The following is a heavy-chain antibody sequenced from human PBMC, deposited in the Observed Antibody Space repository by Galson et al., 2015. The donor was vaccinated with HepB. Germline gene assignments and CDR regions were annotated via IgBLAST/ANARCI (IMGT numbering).Heavy chain of an antibody. CDR2: INTASGRT. CDR3: SRDSGRGFYGMDV. CDR1: GYTLTRYA. J-gene: IGHJ6*02. V-gene: IGHV1-3*04. D-gene: IGHD3-10*01. Sequence: SVKVSCKASGYTLTRYAIHWVRQAPGQRLEWMGWINTASGRTEYSQKFQGTVTITKDTSANTAYMEVSSLGSEDTAVYYCSRDSGRGFYGMDVWGQGTTVIVPS.